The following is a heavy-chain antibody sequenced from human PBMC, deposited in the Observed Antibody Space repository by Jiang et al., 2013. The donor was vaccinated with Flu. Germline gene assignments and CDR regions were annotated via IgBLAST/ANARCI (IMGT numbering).Heavy chain of an antibody. Sequence: SGISGSGSNTYYADSVKGRFTISRDSSKNTVFLQMNSLRAEDTAIYYCAKMVSTVSDAFDIWGQGTMVTVSS. V-gene: IGHV3-23*01. CDR2: ISGSGSNT. CDR3: AKMVSTVSDAFDI. J-gene: IGHJ3*02. D-gene: IGHD1-14*01.